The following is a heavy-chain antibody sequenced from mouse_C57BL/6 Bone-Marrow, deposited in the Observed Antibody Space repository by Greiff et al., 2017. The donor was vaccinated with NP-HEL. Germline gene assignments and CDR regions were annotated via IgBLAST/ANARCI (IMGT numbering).Heavy chain of an antibody. V-gene: IGHV5-4*01. D-gene: IGHD2-4*01. CDR1: GFTFSSYA. Sequence: DVMLVESGGGLVKPGGSLKLSCAASGFTFSSYAMSWVRQTPEKRLEWVATISDGGSYTYYPDNVKGRFTISRDNAKNNLYLQMSHLKSEDTAMYYCARDPGNDYDGDFDYWGQGTTLTVSS. CDR2: ISDGGSYT. CDR3: ARDPGNDYDGDFDY. J-gene: IGHJ2*01.